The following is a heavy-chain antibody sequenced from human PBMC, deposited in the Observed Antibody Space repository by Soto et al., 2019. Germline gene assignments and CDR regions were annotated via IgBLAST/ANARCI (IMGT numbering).Heavy chain of an antibody. V-gene: IGHV3-15*07. Sequence: EVQLVESGGGWVKPGGSLTLSCVASGFTFGDAWMNWVRQAAGKGLEWVGHVKTKSEGETTDYAAPVKGRFTIWRDDSKNTLYWQMNSLKSEDKGKSFCTTLGPSWGQGTQVTVSS. CDR1: GFTFGDAW. CDR3: TTLGPS. J-gene: IGHJ5*02. CDR2: VKTKSEGETT.